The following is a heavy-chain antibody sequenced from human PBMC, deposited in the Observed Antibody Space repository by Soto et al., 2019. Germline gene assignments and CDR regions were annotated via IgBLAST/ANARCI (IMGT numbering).Heavy chain of an antibody. CDR3: ARTDRDFYGLDV. CDR1: GFTFRNYD. CDR2: ISAAGDP. J-gene: IGHJ6*02. V-gene: IGHV3-13*05. Sequence: VQLVESGGGLVQPGGSLRLSCEASGFTFRNYDMHWVRQGTGKGLEWVSGISAAGDPDYADSVEGRFTISRENGQNSFFLQMNSLRVGDTAVYYCARTDRDFYGLDVWGQGTTVIVSS.